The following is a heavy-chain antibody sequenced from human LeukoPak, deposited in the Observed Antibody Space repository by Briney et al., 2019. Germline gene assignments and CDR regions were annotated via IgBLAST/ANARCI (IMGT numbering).Heavy chain of an antibody. CDR3: ARVWFGYFFQ. V-gene: IGHV3-53*01. J-gene: IGHJ4*02. CDR1: GFDVSFNY. CDR2: IHTGGTT. Sequence: GGSLRLSCAASGFDVSFNYVGWVRQAPGKGLEWVSVIHTGGTTHYADSVKGRFTISKDSSNNTVSLQMNNVRLEDTANYYCARVWFGYFFQWGQGALVTVSS. D-gene: IGHD3-10*01.